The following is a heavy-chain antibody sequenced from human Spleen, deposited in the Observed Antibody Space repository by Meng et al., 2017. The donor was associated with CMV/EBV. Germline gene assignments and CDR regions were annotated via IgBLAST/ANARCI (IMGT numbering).Heavy chain of an antibody. Sequence: ASVKVSCKASGYTFTAHYFHWVRQAPGQGLEWMGWIHPHRGDTNYAQQFQGRVTLTRDKSINTGYMELTRLTSDDTAVYYCARDNNWGPDYWSQGTLVTVSS. CDR1: GYTFTAHY. CDR2: IHPHRGDT. J-gene: IGHJ4*02. CDR3: ARDNNWGPDY. D-gene: IGHD7-27*01. V-gene: IGHV1-2*02.